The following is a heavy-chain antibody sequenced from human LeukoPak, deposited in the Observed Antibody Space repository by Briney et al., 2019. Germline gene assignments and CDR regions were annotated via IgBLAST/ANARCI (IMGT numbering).Heavy chain of an antibody. CDR2: ISSSSSTI. CDR1: GFTFSSYS. D-gene: IGHD3-22*01. V-gene: IGHV3-48*01. CDR3: AREYYYDSSGYLDAFDI. J-gene: IGHJ3*02. Sequence: GGSLRPSCAASGFTFSSYSMNWVRQAPGKGLEWVSYISSSSSTIYYADSVKGRFTISRDNAKNSLYLQMNSLRAEDTAVYYCAREYYYDSSGYLDAFDIWGQGTMVTVSS.